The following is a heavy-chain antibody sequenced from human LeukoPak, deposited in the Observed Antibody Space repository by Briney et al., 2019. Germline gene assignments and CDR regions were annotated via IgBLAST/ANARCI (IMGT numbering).Heavy chain of an antibody. V-gene: IGHV4-34*01. CDR3: ARGITMVRGVIASTDY. D-gene: IGHD3-10*01. J-gene: IGHJ4*02. CDR1: GGSFSGYY. CDR2: INHSGST. Sequence: PSETLSPTCAVYGGSFSGYYWSWIRQPPGKGLEWIGEINHSGSTNYNPSLKSRVTISVDTSKNQFSLKLSSVTAADTAVYYCARGITMVRGVIASTDYWGQGTLVTVSS.